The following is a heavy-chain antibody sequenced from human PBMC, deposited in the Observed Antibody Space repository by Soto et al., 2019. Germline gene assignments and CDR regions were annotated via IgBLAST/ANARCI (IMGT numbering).Heavy chain of an antibody. Sequence: EVQLVESGGGLVQPGGSLRLSCAASGFTFSDYWMTWVRQAPGKGLEWVANIKQDGSQKYYVDSVKGRFTISRDNAKNSLYLQMNSLRADDTAVYYCARGGGSLNYWGQGTLVTVSS. J-gene: IGHJ4*02. CDR3: ARGGGSLNY. D-gene: IGHD3-16*01. CDR1: GFTFSDYW. CDR2: IKQDGSQK. V-gene: IGHV3-7*01.